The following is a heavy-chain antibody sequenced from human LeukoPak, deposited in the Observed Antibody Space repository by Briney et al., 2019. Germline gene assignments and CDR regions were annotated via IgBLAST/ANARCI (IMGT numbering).Heavy chain of an antibody. Sequence: QSSETLSLTCTVSGGSISSSSYYWGWLRQPPGKGLEWIGTIDYSGSAYYNPSLKSPVTISVDTSKNQFSLKLSSVTAADTAVYFCARLLQQQLTYYFDYWGQGTLVTVSS. CDR3: ARLLQQQLTYYFDY. CDR2: IDYSGSA. D-gene: IGHD6-13*01. J-gene: IGHJ4*02. CDR1: GGSISSSSYY. V-gene: IGHV4-39*01.